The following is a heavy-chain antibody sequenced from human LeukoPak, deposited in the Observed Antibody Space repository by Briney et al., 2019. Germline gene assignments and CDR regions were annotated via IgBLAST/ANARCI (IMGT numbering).Heavy chain of an antibody. CDR3: ARPGYSYGYSYFDY. V-gene: IGHV4-34*01. CDR1: GGSFSGYY. CDR2: INHSGST. D-gene: IGHD5-18*01. Sequence: SETLSLTCAVYGGSFSGYYWSWIRQPPGKGLEWIGEINHSGSTNYNPSLKSRVTISVDTSKNQFSLKLSSVTAADTAVYYCARPGYSYGYSYFDYWGQGTLVTVSS. J-gene: IGHJ4*02.